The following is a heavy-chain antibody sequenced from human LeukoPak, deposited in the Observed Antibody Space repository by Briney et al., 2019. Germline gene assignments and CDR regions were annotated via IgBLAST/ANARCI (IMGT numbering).Heavy chain of an antibody. D-gene: IGHD3-22*01. CDR1: GFTFSNAW. J-gene: IGHJ4*02. V-gene: IGHV3-15*01. Sequence: GGSLRPSCAASGFTFSNAWMSWVRQAPGKGLEWVGRIKSKTDGGTTDYAAPVKGRFTISRDDSKNTLYLQMNSLKTEDTAVYYCTRYYDSSSLDYWGQGTLVTVSS. CDR3: TRYYDSSSLDY. CDR2: IKSKTDGGTT.